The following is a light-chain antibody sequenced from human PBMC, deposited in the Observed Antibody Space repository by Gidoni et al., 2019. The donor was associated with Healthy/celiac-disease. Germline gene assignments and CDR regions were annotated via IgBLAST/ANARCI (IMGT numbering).Light chain of an antibody. CDR1: QSVSSN. V-gene: IGKV3-15*01. Sequence: EIVMTQSPATLSVSPGERATLSCRASQSVSSNLAWYQQKPGQAPRLLIYGASTRATGIPARFSGSGSGTEFTLTISSLQSEDFAVYYCQQYNNWPRSLGQGTKLEIK. CDR3: QQYNNWPRS. CDR2: GAS. J-gene: IGKJ2*04.